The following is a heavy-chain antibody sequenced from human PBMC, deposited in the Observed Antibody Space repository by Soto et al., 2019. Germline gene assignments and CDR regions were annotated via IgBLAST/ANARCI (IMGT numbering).Heavy chain of an antibody. J-gene: IGHJ4*02. D-gene: IGHD6-19*01. CDR2: ITGGVGVT. CDR1: GFTFTPYA. Sequence: EVQLLESGGGLVQPGGSLRLSCAASGFTFTPYAMTWVRQAPGKGLEWDSVITGGVGVTYYADSVKGRFTISRDNSKDTLYLQMNTLRAVDTAVYYCAKFQVGTFNQWYFHYWGQGTLVTVSS. CDR3: AKFQVGTFNQWYFHY. V-gene: IGHV3-23*01.